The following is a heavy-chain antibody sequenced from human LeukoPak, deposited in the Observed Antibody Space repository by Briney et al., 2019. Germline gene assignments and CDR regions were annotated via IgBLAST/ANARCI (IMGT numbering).Heavy chain of an antibody. CDR1: GGTFSSYA. V-gene: IGHV1-69*05. CDR3: ARAGIAARVGISMNWFDP. D-gene: IGHD6-6*01. CDR2: IIPIFGTA. J-gene: IGHJ5*02. Sequence: EASVKVSCKASGGTFSSYAISWVRQAPGQGLEWMGGIIPIFGTANYAQKFQGRVTITTDESTSTAYMELSSLRSKDTAVYYCARAGIAARVGISMNWFDPWGQGTLVTVSS.